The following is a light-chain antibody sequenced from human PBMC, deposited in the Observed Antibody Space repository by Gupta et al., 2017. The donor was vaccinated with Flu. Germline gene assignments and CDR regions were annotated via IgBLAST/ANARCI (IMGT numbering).Light chain of an antibody. CDR3: QYYDSSLSRVG. CDR1: SSNIGAGYD. CDR2: GTS. J-gene: IGLJ3*02. Sequence: QSVLTQPPSVSGAPGQRVTISCTGSSSNIGAGYDVHWYQHLPGTEPKLLIVGTSNRPSGVPDRFSGYKAGTYASPDTTGLQAEYEADDYCQYYDSSLSRVGFGGWTKLTVL. V-gene: IGLV1-40*01.